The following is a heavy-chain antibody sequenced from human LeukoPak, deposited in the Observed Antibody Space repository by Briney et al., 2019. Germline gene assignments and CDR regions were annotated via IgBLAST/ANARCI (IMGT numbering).Heavy chain of an antibody. CDR3: AKRRGRTLPTYYFDY. CDR1: GFTFSSYA. V-gene: IGHV3-23*01. J-gene: IGHJ4*02. Sequence: PGGSLRLSCAASGFTFSSYAMSWVRQALGKGLEWVSAISGSGGSTYYADSVKGRFTVSRDNSKNTLYLQMNSLRAEDTAVYYCAKRRGRTLPTYYFDYWGQGTLVTVSS. CDR2: ISGSGGST. D-gene: IGHD3-10*01.